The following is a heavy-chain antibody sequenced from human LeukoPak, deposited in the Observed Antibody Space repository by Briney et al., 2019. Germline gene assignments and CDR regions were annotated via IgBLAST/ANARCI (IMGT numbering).Heavy chain of an antibody. CDR1: GFTFSSYA. V-gene: IGHV3-23*01. D-gene: IGHD5-12*01. CDR2: ISGSGGST. J-gene: IGHJ4*02. Sequence: GGPLRLSCAASGFTFSSYAMSWVRQAPGKGLEWVSAISGSGGSTYYADSVKGRFTISRDNSKNTLYLQMNSLRAGDTAVYYCANVVATSRYFDYWGQGTLVTVSS. CDR3: ANVVATSRYFDY.